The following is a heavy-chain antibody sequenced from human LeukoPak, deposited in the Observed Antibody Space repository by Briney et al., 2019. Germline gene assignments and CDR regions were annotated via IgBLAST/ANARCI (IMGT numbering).Heavy chain of an antibody. CDR3: AKGGESVSGYSFYYYYYYMDV. D-gene: IGHD5-18*01. CDR1: GFTFSSYG. Sequence: GGSLRLSCAASGFTFSSYGMHWVRQAPGKGLEWVAVIWYDGSNKYYADSVKSRFTTSRDNSTNTLYLQKNRLRAEDTAVYYCAKGGESVSGYSFYYYYYYMDVWGKGTTVTVSS. CDR2: IWYDGSNK. V-gene: IGHV3-33*06. J-gene: IGHJ6*03.